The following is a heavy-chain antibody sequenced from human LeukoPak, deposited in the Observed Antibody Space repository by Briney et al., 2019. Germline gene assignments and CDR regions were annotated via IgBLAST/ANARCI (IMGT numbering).Heavy chain of an antibody. Sequence: GASVKVSCKASGYTFAAYYMHWVRQAPAQGLEWMGWINPNSGDTNYAQNFQGRVTMTRDASINTAYMELSSLRSDDTAVYYCARIKWSAANDWGQGTLVTVSS. CDR1: GYTFAAYY. J-gene: IGHJ4*02. V-gene: IGHV1-2*02. CDR3: ARIKWSAAND. D-gene: IGHD6-13*01. CDR2: INPNSGDT.